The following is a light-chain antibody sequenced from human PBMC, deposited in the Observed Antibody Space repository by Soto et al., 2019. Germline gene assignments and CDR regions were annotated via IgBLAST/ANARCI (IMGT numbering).Light chain of an antibody. J-gene: IGLJ1*01. Sequence: QSALTQPASVSGSPGQSITISCAGTSRDVGGYKYVSWYQQNPGKAPKLIIYEVSSRPSGISNRFSGSKSGNTASLTISGLQAEDEADYYCSSYTRTSTLYVFGSGTKLTVL. CDR1: SRDVGGYKY. V-gene: IGLV2-14*01. CDR3: SSYTRTSTLYV. CDR2: EVS.